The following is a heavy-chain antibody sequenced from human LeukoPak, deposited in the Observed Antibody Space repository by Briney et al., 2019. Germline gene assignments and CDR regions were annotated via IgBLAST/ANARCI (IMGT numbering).Heavy chain of an antibody. CDR2: INHSGST. V-gene: IGHV4-34*01. D-gene: IGHD6-25*01. CDR1: GGSFSGYY. Sequence: PSETLSLTCVVYGGSFSGYYWSWIRQPPGKGLEWIGEINHSGSTNYNPSLKSRVTISVGTSKNQFSLKLSSVTAADTAVYYCARGRRGSGRNFDCWGQGTLVTVSS. CDR3: ARGRRGSGRNFDC. J-gene: IGHJ4*02.